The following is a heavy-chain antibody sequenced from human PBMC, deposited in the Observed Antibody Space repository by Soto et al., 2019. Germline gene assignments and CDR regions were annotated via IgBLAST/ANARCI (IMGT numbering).Heavy chain of an antibody. CDR2: IYPGDSDT. CDR3: ARHYTMVDAFDI. V-gene: IGHV5-51*01. D-gene: IGHD3-10*01. Sequence: XESLKRSWKFSGYSFTTYWIGLVLQMPGKGLEWMGVIYPGDSDTRYSPSFQGQVTISADKSISTAYLQWRSLKASDTAIYYCARHYTMVDAFDIWGQGTMVTVSS. J-gene: IGHJ3*02. CDR1: GYSFTTYW.